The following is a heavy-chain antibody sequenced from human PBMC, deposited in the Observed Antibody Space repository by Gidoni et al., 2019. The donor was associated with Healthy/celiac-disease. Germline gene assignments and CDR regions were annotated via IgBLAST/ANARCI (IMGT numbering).Heavy chain of an antibody. Sequence: EVQLVESGGGVVQPGGSLRRSCAASGFTFDDYAMHWVRQAPGKGLEWVSLISGDGGSTYYADSVKGRFTISRDNSKNSLYLQMNSLRTEDTALYYCAKDILRANAIPGDYWGQGTLVTVSS. J-gene: IGHJ4*02. CDR2: ISGDGGST. D-gene: IGHD2-21*01. V-gene: IGHV3-43*02. CDR1: GFTFDDYA. CDR3: AKDILRANAIPGDY.